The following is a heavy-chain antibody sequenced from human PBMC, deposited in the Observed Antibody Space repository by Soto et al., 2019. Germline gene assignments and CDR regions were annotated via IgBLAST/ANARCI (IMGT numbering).Heavy chain of an antibody. V-gene: IGHV3-23*01. CDR3: ANIAAAGTGPIDY. CDR2: ISGSGGST. J-gene: IGHJ4*02. CDR1: GFTFSSYA. Sequence: EVQLLESGGGLVQPGGSLRLSCAASGFTFSSYAMSWVRQAPGKGLEWVSAISGSGGSTYYADSVKGRFTISRDNSKNTLYRQMNSLRAEDTAVYYCANIAAAGTGPIDYWGQGTLVTVSS. D-gene: IGHD6-13*01.